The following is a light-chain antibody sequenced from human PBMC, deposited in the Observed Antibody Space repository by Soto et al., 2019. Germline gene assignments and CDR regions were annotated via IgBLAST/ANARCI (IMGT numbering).Light chain of an antibody. Sequence: QSVLTQPRSVSGSPGQSVTISCTGTSSDVGTYNYVSWYQQHPGKAPKVVIYDVSQRPSGVPDRFSGSKSGNKASLSISGLQGEDEADYYCCSYAGRSAYFVFGTGTKVTVL. V-gene: IGLV2-11*01. J-gene: IGLJ1*01. CDR2: DVS. CDR3: CSYAGRSAYFV. CDR1: SSDVGTYNY.